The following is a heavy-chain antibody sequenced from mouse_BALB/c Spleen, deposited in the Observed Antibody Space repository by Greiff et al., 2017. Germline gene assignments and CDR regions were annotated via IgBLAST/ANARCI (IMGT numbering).Heavy chain of an antibody. V-gene: IGHV1S127*01. CDR1: GYTFTSYW. CDR2: IDPSDSYT. Sequence: QVQLQQPGAELVKPGASVKMSCKASGYTFTSYWMHWVKQRPGQGLEWIGTIDPSDSYTSYNQKFKGKATLTVDTSSSTAYMQLSSLTSEDTAVYYCARGSSFAYWGQGTLVTVSA. CDR3: ARGSSFAY. J-gene: IGHJ3*01.